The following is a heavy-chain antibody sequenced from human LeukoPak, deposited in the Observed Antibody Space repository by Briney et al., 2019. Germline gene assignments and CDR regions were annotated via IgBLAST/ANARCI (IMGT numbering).Heavy chain of an antibody. CDR2: ISYDGSNK. D-gene: IGHD2-21*02. V-gene: IGHV3-30*04. J-gene: IGHJ4*02. Sequence: HAGRSLRLSCAASGFTFSSYAMHWVRQAPGKGLEWVAVISYDGSNKYYADSVKGRFTISRDNSKNTLYLQMNSLRAEDTAVYYCARDGPNCGGDCYAPDYWGQGTLVTVSS. CDR3: ARDGPNCGGDCYAPDY. CDR1: GFTFSSYA.